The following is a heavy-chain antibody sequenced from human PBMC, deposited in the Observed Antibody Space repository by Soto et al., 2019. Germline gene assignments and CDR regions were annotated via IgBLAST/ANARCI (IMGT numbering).Heavy chain of an antibody. CDR2: ISGSGGST. J-gene: IGHJ4*02. CDR3: AKDRTIRGACSY. D-gene: IGHD2-15*01. V-gene: IGHV3-23*01. CDR1: GFTFSSYA. Sequence: EVQLLESGGGLVQPGGSLRLSCAASGFTFSSYAMSWVRQAPGKGLEWVSAISGSGGSTYYADCVKGRFTISRDDSKNTPYLQMNSLRAEDAAVYYCAKDRTIRGACSYWGQGPLVTVSS.